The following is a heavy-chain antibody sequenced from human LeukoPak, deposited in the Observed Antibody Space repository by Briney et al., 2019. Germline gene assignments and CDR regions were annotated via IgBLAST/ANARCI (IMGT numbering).Heavy chain of an antibody. CDR3: ARDFGVVIVYYFDY. CDR1: GSTFSSYS. Sequence: GGSLRLSCAASGSTFSSYSMNWVRQAPGKGLEWVSYISSSSSYIYYADSVKGRFTISRDNAKNSLYLQMNSLRAEDTAVYYCARDFGVVIVYYFDYWGQGTLVTVSS. V-gene: IGHV3-21*05. CDR2: ISSSSSYI. D-gene: IGHD3-3*01. J-gene: IGHJ4*02.